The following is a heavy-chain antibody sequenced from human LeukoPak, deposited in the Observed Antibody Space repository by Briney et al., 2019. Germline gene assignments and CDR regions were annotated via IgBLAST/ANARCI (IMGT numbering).Heavy chain of an antibody. J-gene: IGHJ4*02. Sequence: TLSLTCTVSGGSISSGSYYWSWIRQPAGKGLEWIGRIYTSGSTNYNPSLKSRVTISVDTSKNQFSLKLSSVTAADTAVYYCAREGYGDPLDYWGQGTLVTVSS. CDR1: GGSISSGSYY. CDR3: AREGYGDPLDY. CDR2: IYTSGST. V-gene: IGHV4-61*02. D-gene: IGHD4-17*01.